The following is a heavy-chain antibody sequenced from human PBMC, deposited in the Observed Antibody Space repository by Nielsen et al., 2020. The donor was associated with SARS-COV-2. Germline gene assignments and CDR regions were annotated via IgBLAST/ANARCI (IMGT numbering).Heavy chain of an antibody. V-gene: IGHV4-39*01. CDR2: IYYSGIT. D-gene: IGHD3-3*02. Sequence: SETLSLTCTVSGDSMRSSDYYWALIRQPPGKGLEWIGSIYYSGITYYNSSLKRRVSMSVDTPNNQFSLRLSSVTAADTADYYCARLNRRILEPLALASLRFDSWGPGRLVTVSS. CDR1: GDSMRSSDYY. J-gene: IGHJ4*02. CDR3: ARLNRRILEPLALASLRFDS.